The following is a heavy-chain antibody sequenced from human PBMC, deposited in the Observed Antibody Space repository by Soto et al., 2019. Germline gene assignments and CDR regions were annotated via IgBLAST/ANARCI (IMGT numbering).Heavy chain of an antibody. Sequence: GASVKVSCKASGGTFSSYAISWVRQAPGQGLEWMGGIIPIFGTANYAQKFQGRVTITADESTSTAYMELSSLRSEDTAVYYCARGTVTTKNYYYGMDVWGQGTTVTVSS. V-gene: IGHV1-69*13. CDR2: IIPIFGTA. J-gene: IGHJ6*02. CDR1: GGTFSSYA. CDR3: ARGTVTTKNYYYGMDV. D-gene: IGHD1-1*01.